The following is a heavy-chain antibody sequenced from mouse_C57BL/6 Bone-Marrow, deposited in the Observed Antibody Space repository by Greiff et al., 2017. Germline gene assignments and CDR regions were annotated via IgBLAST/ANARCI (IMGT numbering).Heavy chain of an antibody. J-gene: IGHJ4*01. Sequence: QVQLQQSGAELARPGASVKLSCKASGYTFTSYGISWVKQRTGQGLEWIGEIYPRSGNTYYNEKFKGKATLTADKSSSTAYMELRSLTSEDSAVYFCASLYYYGSSYDYYAMDYWGQGTSVTVSS. CDR1: GYTFTSYG. CDR3: ASLYYYGSSYDYYAMDY. D-gene: IGHD1-1*01. CDR2: IYPRSGNT. V-gene: IGHV1-81*01.